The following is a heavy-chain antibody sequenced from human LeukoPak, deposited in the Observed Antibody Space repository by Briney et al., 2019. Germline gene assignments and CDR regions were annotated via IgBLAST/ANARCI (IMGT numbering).Heavy chain of an antibody. D-gene: IGHD6-19*01. V-gene: IGHV3-7*01. J-gene: IGHJ4*02. Sequence: GGSLRLSCVASGFTFSTYAMAWVRQAPGKGLEWVANINEDGSNKWHLGSVKGRFTVSRDNARNSLYLQMNSLRVEDTAVYYCTRVIVAVPGYFDYFDFWGQGVLVTVSS. CDR2: INEDGSNK. CDR3: TRVIVAVPGYFDYFDF. CDR1: GFTFSTYA.